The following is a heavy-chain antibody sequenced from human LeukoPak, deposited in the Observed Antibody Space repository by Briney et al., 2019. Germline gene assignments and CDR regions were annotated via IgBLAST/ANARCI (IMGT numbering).Heavy chain of an antibody. D-gene: IGHD1-26*01. Sequence: PSETLSLTCTVSGGSISSSSYYWGWIRQPPGKGLEWIGSIYHSGSTYYNPSLKSRVTISVDTSKDQFSLKLSSVTAADTAVYYCARDQLGIVGALGYFDYWGQGTLVTVSS. V-gene: IGHV4-39*07. CDR1: GGSISSSSYY. CDR2: IYHSGST. J-gene: IGHJ4*02. CDR3: ARDQLGIVGALGYFDY.